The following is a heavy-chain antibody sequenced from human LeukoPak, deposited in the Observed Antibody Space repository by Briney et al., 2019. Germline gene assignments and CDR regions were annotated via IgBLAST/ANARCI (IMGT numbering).Heavy chain of an antibody. V-gene: IGHV3-21*01. CDR2: ISSSSSYI. J-gene: IGHJ4*02. CDR3: ASNYDSSGYYGFDY. CDR1: ESSFSSYS. D-gene: IGHD3-22*01. Sequence: GGSLRLSCAASESSFSSYSMNWVRQAPGKGLQWVSSISSSSSYIYYADSVRGRFTISRDNAKNSLYLQMNSLRAEDTAVYYCASNYDSSGYYGFDYWGQGTLVTVSS.